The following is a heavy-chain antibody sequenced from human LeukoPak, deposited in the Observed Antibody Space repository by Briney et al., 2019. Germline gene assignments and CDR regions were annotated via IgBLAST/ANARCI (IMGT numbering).Heavy chain of an antibody. CDR1: GFTVSSNY. CDR2: IYSGGST. Sequence: GGSLRLSCAASGFTVSSNYMSWVRQAPGKGLEWVSVIYSGGSTYYADSVKGRFTISRDNSKNTLYLQMNSLRAEDTAVYYCARVLLYFDFDYWGQGTLVTVSS. CDR3: ARVLLYFDFDY. J-gene: IGHJ4*02. D-gene: IGHD3-9*01. V-gene: IGHV3-66*01.